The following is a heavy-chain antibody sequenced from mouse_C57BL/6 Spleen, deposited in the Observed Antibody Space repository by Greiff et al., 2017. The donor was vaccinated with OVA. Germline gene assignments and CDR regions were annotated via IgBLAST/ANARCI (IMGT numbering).Heavy chain of an antibody. CDR1: GFTFSDYY. Sequence: EVKVVESEGGLVQPGSSMKLSCTASGFTFSDYYMAWVRQVPEKGLEWVANINYDGSSTYYLDSLKSRFIISRDNAKNILYLQMSSLKSEDTATYYCARADYYGSSWYFDVWGTGTTVTVSS. D-gene: IGHD1-1*01. CDR2: INYDGSST. J-gene: IGHJ1*03. V-gene: IGHV5-16*01. CDR3: ARADYYGSSWYFDV.